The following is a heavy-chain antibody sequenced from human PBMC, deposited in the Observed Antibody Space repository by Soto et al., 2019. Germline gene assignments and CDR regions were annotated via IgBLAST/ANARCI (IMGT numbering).Heavy chain of an antibody. V-gene: IGHV3-48*02. CDR2: ISSSSSTI. CDR3: ARDRTYYYGSGSYYNPSFDI. J-gene: IGHJ3*02. D-gene: IGHD3-10*01. CDR1: GFTFSIYS. Sequence: GGSLRLSCAASGFTFSIYSMNWVRQAPGKGLEWVSYISSSSSTIYYADSVKGRFTISRDNAKNSLYLQMNSLRDEDTAVYYCARDRTYYYGSGSYYNPSFDIWGQGTMVTVSS.